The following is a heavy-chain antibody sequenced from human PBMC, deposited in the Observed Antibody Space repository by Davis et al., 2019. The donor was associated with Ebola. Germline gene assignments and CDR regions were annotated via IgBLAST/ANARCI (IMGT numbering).Heavy chain of an antibody. CDR1: GFTFSGSA. D-gene: IGHD4-17*01. V-gene: IGHV3-73*01. CDR3: TSTVTNGDY. CDR2: IRSKANSYAT. J-gene: IGHJ4*02. Sequence: GESLKISCAASGFTFSGSAMHWVRQASGKGLEWAGRIRSKANSYATAYAASVKGRFTISRDDSKNTAYLQMNSLKTEDTAVYYCTSTVTNGDYWGQGTLVTASS.